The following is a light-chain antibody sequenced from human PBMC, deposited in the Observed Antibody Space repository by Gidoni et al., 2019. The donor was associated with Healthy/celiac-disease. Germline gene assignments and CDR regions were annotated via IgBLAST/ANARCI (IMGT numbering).Light chain of an antibody. Sequence: ESALTQSPATLSLSPGERATLSCRASQSVSSYLAWYQQQPGQAPRLLIYDASNRATGIPARFSGSGSGTDFTLTISSLEPEDFAVYYCQQRSNWPPLTFGGGTKVEIK. CDR3: QQRSNWPPLT. CDR1: QSVSSY. CDR2: DAS. J-gene: IGKJ4*01. V-gene: IGKV3-11*01.